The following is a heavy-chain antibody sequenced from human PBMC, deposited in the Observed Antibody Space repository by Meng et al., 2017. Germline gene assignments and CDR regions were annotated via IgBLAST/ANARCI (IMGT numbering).Heavy chain of an antibody. J-gene: IGHJ3*02. CDR2: IDYSGST. D-gene: IGHD3-16*02. Sequence: SETLSLTCTVSGGSVSSGSYYWSWIRQPPGKGLEWIGYIDYSGSTNYNPSLKSRVTMSVDTSKNQFSLKLSSVTAADTAVYYCAREETYYDYVWGSYRYAFDIWGQGTRVT. V-gene: IGHV4-61*01. CDR3: AREETYYDYVWGSYRYAFDI. CDR1: GGSVSSGSYY.